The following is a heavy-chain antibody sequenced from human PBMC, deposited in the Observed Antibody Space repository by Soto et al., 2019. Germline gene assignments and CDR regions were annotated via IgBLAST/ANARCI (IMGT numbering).Heavy chain of an antibody. V-gene: IGHV4-59*01. CDR1: GDSISNYY. CDR3: ARDRWFDP. CDR2: IHHSGTT. J-gene: IGHJ5*02. Sequence: PSEILSLICTVSGDSISNYYWSWIRQPPGKGLEWIGYIHHSGTTNYNPSLKSRVTISVDTLKNQFSLNLISVTAADTAVYYCARDRWFDPWGQGMLVTVS.